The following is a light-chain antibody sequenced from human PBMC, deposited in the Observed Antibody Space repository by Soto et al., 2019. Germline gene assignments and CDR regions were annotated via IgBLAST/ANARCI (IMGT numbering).Light chain of an antibody. CDR1: QSISSW. CDR3: QQYYSHYT. CDR2: KAS. V-gene: IGKV1-5*03. Sequence: DIQKTQSPSTLSTSVGDRVTITCRASQSISSWLAWYQQKPGKAPKLLIYKASTLESGVPSRFSGSGSGTEFTLTISRLQPDDVATYYCQQYYSHYTFGQGTKVEIK. J-gene: IGKJ2*01.